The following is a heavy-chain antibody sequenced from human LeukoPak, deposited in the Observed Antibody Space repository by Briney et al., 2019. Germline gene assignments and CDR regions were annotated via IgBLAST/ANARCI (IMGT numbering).Heavy chain of an antibody. Sequence: PGGSLRLSCAASGFTFSSYAMNWVRQAPGKGLEWVSAISVSGRSTFYADSVKGRFTISRDNSMDTLYLQMNNLRAEDTAVYYCARVHLETCNHANSENTCFDSWGQGTLVTVSS. CDR2: ISVSGRST. D-gene: IGHD2/OR15-2a*01. V-gene: IGHV3-23*01. CDR3: ARVHLETCNHANSENTCFDS. J-gene: IGHJ4*02. CDR1: GFTFSSYA.